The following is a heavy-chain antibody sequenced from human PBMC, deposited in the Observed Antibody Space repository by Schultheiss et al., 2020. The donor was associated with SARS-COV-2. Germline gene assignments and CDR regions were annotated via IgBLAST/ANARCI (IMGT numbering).Heavy chain of an antibody. CDR3: ARDWPRGTYWFDP. J-gene: IGHJ5*02. CDR2: ISYDGSNK. D-gene: IGHD1-1*01. Sequence: GGSLRLSCAASGFTFSSYGMHWVRQAPGKGLEWVAVISYDGSNKYYADSVKGRFTISRDNSKNTLYLQMNSLRAEDTAVYYCARDWPRGTYWFDPWGQGTLVTVSS. CDR1: GFTFSSYG. V-gene: IGHV3-30*03.